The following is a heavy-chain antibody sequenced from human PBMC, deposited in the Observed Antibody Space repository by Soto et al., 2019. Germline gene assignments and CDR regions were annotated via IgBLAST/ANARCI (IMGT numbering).Heavy chain of an antibody. Sequence: EVQLVESGGGLVQPGGSLRLSCEVSGFTFSIHAISWVRQAPGKGLEWVAYIHGTRSIIYYADSVKGRFTISRDNAKNSLFLQMDSLRDEDTAVYYCARDARNADYDYWGQGTLVTVSS. J-gene: IGHJ4*02. CDR2: IHGTRSII. D-gene: IGHD3-16*01. V-gene: IGHV3-48*02. CDR3: ARDARNADYDY. CDR1: GFTFSIHA.